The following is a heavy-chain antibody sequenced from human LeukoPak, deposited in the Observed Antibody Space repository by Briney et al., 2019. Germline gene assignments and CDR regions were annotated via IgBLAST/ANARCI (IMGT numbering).Heavy chain of an antibody. V-gene: IGHV3-23*01. D-gene: IGHD2-2*02. Sequence: PGGCLRLFCAASGFTFTNFAMTWVRQAPGEGLGWVLVIFGSGGSTFYADSVKGRFTISRDNSKNTLYLQMNSLRDEDTAVYYCAKTPCTGTTCYTDYWGQGTLVTVSS. CDR2: IFGSGGST. CDR3: AKTPCTGTTCYTDY. J-gene: IGHJ4*02. CDR1: GFTFTNFA.